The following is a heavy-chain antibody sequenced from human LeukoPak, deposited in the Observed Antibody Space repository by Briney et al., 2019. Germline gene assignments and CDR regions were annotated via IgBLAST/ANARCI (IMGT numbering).Heavy chain of an antibody. CDR1: GGSFSGYH. J-gene: IGHJ4*02. Sequence: SETLSLTCAVYGGSFSGYHWSWIRQPPGKGLEWIGEINHSGSTNYNPSLKSRVTISVDTSKNQFSLKLSSVTAADTAVYYCARHTRGSGYRAALSYWGQGTLVTVSS. CDR2: INHSGST. CDR3: ARHTRGSGYRAALSY. D-gene: IGHD6-6*01. V-gene: IGHV4-34*01.